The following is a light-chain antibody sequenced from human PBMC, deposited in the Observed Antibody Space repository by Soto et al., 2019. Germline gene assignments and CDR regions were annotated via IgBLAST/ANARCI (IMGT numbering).Light chain of an antibody. CDR2: AAA. V-gene: IGKV1-9*01. CDR3: QKLNNYPLT. CDR1: QDISAY. J-gene: IGKJ2*01. Sequence: DIQLTQSPSFLSASVGDRVTITCRASQDISAYLAWYQQKPGKAPQLLIYAAATLQSGVPSRFSGSGSGTDFTLTITSLQPEDFATYYCQKLNNYPLTFGQGTKLEIK.